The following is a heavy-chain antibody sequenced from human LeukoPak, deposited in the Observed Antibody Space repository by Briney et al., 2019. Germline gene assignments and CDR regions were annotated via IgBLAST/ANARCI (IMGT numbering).Heavy chain of an antibody. D-gene: IGHD3-22*01. Sequence: PSETLSLTCTVSGGSISSYYWSWIRQPPGKGLEWIGYIYYSGSTNYIPSLKSRVTISVDTSKNQFSLKLSSVTAADTAVYYCARVWRDSSGYSLDYWGQGTLVTVSS. CDR1: GGSISSYY. CDR2: IYYSGST. V-gene: IGHV4-59*01. CDR3: ARVWRDSSGYSLDY. J-gene: IGHJ4*02.